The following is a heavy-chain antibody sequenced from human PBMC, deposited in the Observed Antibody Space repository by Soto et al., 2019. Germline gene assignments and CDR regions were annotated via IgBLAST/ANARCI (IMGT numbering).Heavy chain of an antibody. J-gene: IGHJ1*01. V-gene: IGHV3-64D*06. Sequence: XGSLRLYCSASGFTLRIYPMLWVRQAPGKGLEYVSAISDAGGGSYYADSVKGRFTISRDDPKNTLYLQMSNLRAEDTAVYYCVKGYSSGWSEIDWGQGTLVTVSS. CDR3: VKGYSSGWSEID. CDR2: ISDAGGGS. D-gene: IGHD6-19*01. CDR1: GFTLRIYP.